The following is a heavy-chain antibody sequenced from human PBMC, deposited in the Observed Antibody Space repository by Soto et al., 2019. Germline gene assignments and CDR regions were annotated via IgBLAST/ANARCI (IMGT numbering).Heavy chain of an antibody. Sequence: GGSLRLSCAASGFTFSSYGMHWVRQAPGKGLEWVALIWFDGSDKYSADSVKGRFTISRDNSKNTLYLQMNSLRAEDTAVYYCARLYCSGSSCYSVGAFDIWGQGTMVTVSS. CDR1: GFTFSSYG. J-gene: IGHJ3*02. CDR3: ARLYCSGSSCYSVGAFDI. V-gene: IGHV3-33*03. D-gene: IGHD2-15*01. CDR2: IWFDGSDK.